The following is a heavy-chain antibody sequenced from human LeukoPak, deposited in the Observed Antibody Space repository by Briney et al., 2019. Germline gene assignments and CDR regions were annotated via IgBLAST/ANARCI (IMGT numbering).Heavy chain of an antibody. Sequence: GRSLRLSCAASGFTFSSYGMHWVRQAPGKGLEGVAVIWYDGSNKYYADSVKGRFTISRDNSKNTLYLQMNSLRADDTAVYYCAKSRKSTIFGVVMSASDYWGQGTLVTVSS. D-gene: IGHD3-3*01. V-gene: IGHV3-33*06. J-gene: IGHJ4*02. CDR3: AKSRKSTIFGVVMSASDY. CDR2: IWYDGSNK. CDR1: GFTFSSYG.